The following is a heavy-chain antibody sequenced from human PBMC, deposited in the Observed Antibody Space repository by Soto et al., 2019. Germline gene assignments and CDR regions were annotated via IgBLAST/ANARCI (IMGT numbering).Heavy chain of an antibody. CDR2: IFWDDDK. Sequence: QITLKESGPTLVTPTQTLTLTCTFSGISLSTSGVGVGWICQPPGKALQWVALIFWDDDKLQSPSLTRRHTITNDTSKNPVVLTMTNMTPVDTATYYCAHSVYLSSWYVVLVDFLGPGTLGTVSA. V-gene: IGHV2-5*02. CDR3: AHSVYLSSWYVVLVDF. J-gene: IGHJ4*02. D-gene: IGHD6-13*01. CDR1: GISLSTSGVG.